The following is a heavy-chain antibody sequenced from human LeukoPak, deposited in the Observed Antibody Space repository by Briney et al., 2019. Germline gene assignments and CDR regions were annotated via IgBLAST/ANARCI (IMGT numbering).Heavy chain of an antibody. CDR2: INPNSGGT. D-gene: IGHD1-26*01. CDR1: GYTFTGYH. V-gene: IGHV1-2*02. CDR3: ARGVIVGAATPHWFDP. Sequence: GASVKVSCKASGYTFTGYHMHWVRQAPGQGLEWMGWINPNSGGTNYAQKLQGRVTMTTDTSTSTAYMELRSLRSDDTAVYYCARGVIVGAATPHWFDPWGRGTLVTVSS. J-gene: IGHJ5*02.